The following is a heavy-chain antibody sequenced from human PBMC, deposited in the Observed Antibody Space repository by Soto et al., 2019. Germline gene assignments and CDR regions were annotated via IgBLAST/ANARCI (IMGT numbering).Heavy chain of an antibody. CDR1: GFTSSSYG. Sequence: PGGSLRLSCAASGFTSSSYGMHWVRQAPGKGLEWVAVIWYDGSNKYYADSVKGRFTISRDNSKNTLYPQMNSLRAEVTVVYYCALTIYDSSGWSFDYWGQGTLVTVSS. D-gene: IGHD3-22*01. CDR3: ALTIYDSSGWSFDY. V-gene: IGHV3-33*08. J-gene: IGHJ4*02. CDR2: IWYDGSNK.